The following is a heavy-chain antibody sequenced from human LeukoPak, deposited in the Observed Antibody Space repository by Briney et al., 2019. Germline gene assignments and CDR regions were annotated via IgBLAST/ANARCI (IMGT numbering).Heavy chain of an antibody. CDR1: GFAFSSYG. CDR3: AKHYYGSGSYSHFDY. CDR2: ISGSGGST. D-gene: IGHD3-10*01. V-gene: IGHV3-23*01. J-gene: IGHJ4*02. Sequence: GGSLRLSCAAPGFAFSSYGMSWVRQAPGKGLEWVSAISGSGGSTYYADSVKGRFTISRDNSKNTLYLQMNSLRAEDTAVYYCAKHYYGSGSYSHFDYWGQGTLVTVSS.